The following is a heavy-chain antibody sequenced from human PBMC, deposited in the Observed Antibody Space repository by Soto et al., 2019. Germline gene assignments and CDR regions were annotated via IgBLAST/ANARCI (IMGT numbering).Heavy chain of an antibody. V-gene: IGHV4-59*08. CDR1: GGSISSYY. CDR2: IYYSGST. CDR3: ARLGYCSSTSCYGGYYYYYGMDV. D-gene: IGHD2-2*01. Sequence: PSETLSLTCTVSGGSISSYYWSWIRQPPGKGLEWIGYIYYSGSTNYNPSLKSRVTISVDTSKNQFSLKLSSVTAADTAVYYCARLGYCSSTSCYGGYYYYYGMDVWGQGTTVTVSS. J-gene: IGHJ6*02.